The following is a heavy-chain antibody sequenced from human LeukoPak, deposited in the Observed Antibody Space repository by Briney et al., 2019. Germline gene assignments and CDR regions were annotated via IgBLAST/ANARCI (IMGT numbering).Heavy chain of an antibody. J-gene: IGHJ4*02. Sequence: PSETLSLTCTVSGGSISSYYWSWIRQPPGKGLEWIGCIYYSGSTNYNPSLKSRVTISVDTSKNQFSLKLSSVTAADTAVYYCARGKRGWPFDYWGQGTLVTVSS. D-gene: IGHD6-19*01. CDR2: IYYSGST. CDR3: ARGKRGWPFDY. V-gene: IGHV4-59*01. CDR1: GGSISSYY.